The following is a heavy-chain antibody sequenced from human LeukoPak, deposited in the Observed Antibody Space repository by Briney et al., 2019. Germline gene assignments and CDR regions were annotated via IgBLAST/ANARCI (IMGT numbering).Heavy chain of an antibody. V-gene: IGHV4-59*01. J-gene: IGHJ5*02. D-gene: IGHD6-13*01. CDR3: AREVIATDDYNWFDP. Sequence: SETLSLTCTVSGASISSYYWSWIRQPPGKGLEWIAYIFYSGSANYNPSLKSRVTISLDTSRNQFSLRLNSVTAADTAVYYCAREVIATDDYNWFDPWGQGTLVTVSS. CDR1: GASISSYY. CDR2: IFYSGSA.